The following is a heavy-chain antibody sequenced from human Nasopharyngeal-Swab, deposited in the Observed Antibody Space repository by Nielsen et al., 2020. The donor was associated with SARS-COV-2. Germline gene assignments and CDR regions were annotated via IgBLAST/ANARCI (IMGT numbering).Heavy chain of an antibody. D-gene: IGHD3-10*01. CDR1: GGSISSYY. CDR3: ARIDGWGAMDV. CDR2: IYYSGST. J-gene: IGHJ6*02. V-gene: IGHV4-59*01. Sequence: EPLKISCTVSGGSISSYYWSWIRQPPGKGLEWIGYIYYSGSTNYNPSLKSRVTISVDTSKKQLSLKLRSVTAADTAVYYCARIDGWGAMDVWGQGTTVTVSS.